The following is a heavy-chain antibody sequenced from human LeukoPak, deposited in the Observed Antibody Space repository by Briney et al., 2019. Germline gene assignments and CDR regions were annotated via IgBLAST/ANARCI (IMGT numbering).Heavy chain of an antibody. Sequence: GGSLRLSCAASGFTVSSNYMSWVRQAPGKGLEWVSVIYSGGSTYYADSVKGRFTISRDNSKNTLDLQMNSLRAEDTAVYYCARGATMPCSYYFDYWGQGTLVTVSS. CDR1: GFTVSSNY. J-gene: IGHJ4*02. D-gene: IGHD2-2*01. V-gene: IGHV3-53*01. CDR3: ARGATMPCSYYFDY. CDR2: IYSGGST.